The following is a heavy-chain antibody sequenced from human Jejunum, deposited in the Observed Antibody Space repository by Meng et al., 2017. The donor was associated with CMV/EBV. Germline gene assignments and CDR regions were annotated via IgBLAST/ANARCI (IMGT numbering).Heavy chain of an antibody. Sequence: LSCEASGITFSSYAMHWVRQAPGKGLEWVAVISNDGTNKYYADSVKGRFTISRDNSKNTLYVQMNSLRAEDTAVYYCARDRGGKDVWGQGTTVTVSS. V-gene: IGHV3-30-3*01. J-gene: IGHJ6*02. CDR1: GITFSSYA. D-gene: IGHD3-16*01. CDR2: ISNDGTNK. CDR3: ARDRGGKDV.